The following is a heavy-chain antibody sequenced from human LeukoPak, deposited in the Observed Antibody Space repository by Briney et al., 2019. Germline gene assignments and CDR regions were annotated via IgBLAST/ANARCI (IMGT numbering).Heavy chain of an antibody. Sequence: GASVKVSCKASGYTFTGYYMHWVRQAPRQGLEWMGWINANSGDTKYAQKFQGRVTMTRDTSISTAYMELSRLRSDDTAMYYCAREVSGYSDYWGQGTLVTVSS. J-gene: IGHJ4*02. CDR1: GYTFTGYY. CDR2: INANSGDT. V-gene: IGHV1-2*02. CDR3: AREVSGYSDY. D-gene: IGHD3-22*01.